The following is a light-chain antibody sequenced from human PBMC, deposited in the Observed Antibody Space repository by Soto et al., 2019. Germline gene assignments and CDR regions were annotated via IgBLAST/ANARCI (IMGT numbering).Light chain of an antibody. CDR2: DAS. J-gene: IGKJ1*01. V-gene: IGKV3-11*01. CDR3: QQYNNWPPVT. CDR1: QSVSSY. Sequence: EIVLTQSPATLSLSPGEIATVSCSASQSVSSYLAWYQQKPGQAPSLLIYDASNRATGIPARFSGSGSGTEFTLTISSLQSEDFAVYYCQQYNNWPPVTFGQGTKVDIK.